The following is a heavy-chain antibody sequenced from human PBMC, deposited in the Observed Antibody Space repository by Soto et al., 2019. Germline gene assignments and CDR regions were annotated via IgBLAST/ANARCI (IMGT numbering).Heavy chain of an antibody. CDR2: IKSKTDGGTT. Sequence: EVQLVESGGGLVKPGGSLRLSCAASGFTFTNARMNWVRQAPGKGLEWVGRIKSKTDGGTTDYAAPVKGRFTISRDDSKNTLFLQMNSLKTEDTAGYYCIVHEYYERSGGQGTLVTVS. V-gene: IGHV3-15*07. D-gene: IGHD3-3*01. CDR1: GFTFTNAR. J-gene: IGHJ1*01. CDR3: IVHEYYERS.